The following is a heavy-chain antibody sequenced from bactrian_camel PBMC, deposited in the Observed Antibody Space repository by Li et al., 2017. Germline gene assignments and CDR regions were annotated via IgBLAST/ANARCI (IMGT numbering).Heavy chain of an antibody. CDR2: IDPRGAT. D-gene: IGHD2*01. CDR1: GHTYKSDC. CDR3: AVEEGDSSGGSWCLPWGDFAY. V-gene: IGHV3S53*01. J-gene: IGHJ6*01. Sequence: HVQLVESGGGSVQAGGSLRLSCKLSGHTYKSDCMGWFRQAPAKEREGVAAIDPRGATSYRDSVKGRFNISRDNAKDTLYLQMTGLKPEDTAMYYCAVEEGDSSGGSWCLPWGDFAYLGQGTQVTVS.